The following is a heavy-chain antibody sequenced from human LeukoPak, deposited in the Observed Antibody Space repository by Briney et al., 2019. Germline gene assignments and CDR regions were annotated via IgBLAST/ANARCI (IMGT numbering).Heavy chain of an antibody. CDR1: KFTFGVYA. CDR2: FRSKAYSGTP. Sequence: SLRLSFNAPKFTFGVYAMRWAIQALVYGLEWVFIFRSKAYSGTPEYAASVKGRFTISRDDSNSIAYLQMNSLKTEDTAVYYCTRDRVDTAMDYYYYGMDVWGKGTTVTVSS. J-gene: IGHJ6*04. D-gene: IGHD5-18*01. V-gene: IGHV3-49*04. CDR3: TRDRVDTAMDYYYYGMDV.